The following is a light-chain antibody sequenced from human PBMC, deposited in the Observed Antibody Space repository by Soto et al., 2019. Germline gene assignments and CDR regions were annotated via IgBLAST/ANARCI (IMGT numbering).Light chain of an antibody. CDR2: DAS. CDR3: QQYHTYSWT. J-gene: IGKJ1*01. Sequence: DIQMTQSPSTLSASVGDRVTITCRASQSVSSWLAWYQQKPGKAPKLLIYDASSLESGVPSRFSGSGSGTEFTLTISSLQPDDFATYYCQQYHTYSWTFCQGTKVEIK. V-gene: IGKV1-5*01. CDR1: QSVSSW.